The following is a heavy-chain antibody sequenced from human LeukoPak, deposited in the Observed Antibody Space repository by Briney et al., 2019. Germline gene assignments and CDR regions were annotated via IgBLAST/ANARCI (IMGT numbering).Heavy chain of an antibody. Sequence: ASVKVSCKASGYTFTSYDINWVRQATGQGLEWMGWMNPNSGNTGYAQKFQGRVTITRNTSISTAYMELSSLRSEDTAVYYCARCIRRGGIAAPNWFDPWGQGTLVTVSS. CDR3: ARCIRRGGIAAPNWFDP. CDR2: MNPNSGNT. D-gene: IGHD6-6*01. J-gene: IGHJ5*02. CDR1: GYTFTSYD. V-gene: IGHV1-8*03.